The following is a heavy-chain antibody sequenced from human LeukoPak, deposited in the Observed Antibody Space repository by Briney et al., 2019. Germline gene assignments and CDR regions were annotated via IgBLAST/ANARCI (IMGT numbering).Heavy chain of an antibody. Sequence: GGSLRLSCAASGFTFSSYGMHWVRQAPGKGLEWVAVIWYDGSKKYYADSVKGRFTMSRDNSKNTLYLQMNSLRAEDTAVYYCARNKWELLYYYGMDVWGQGTTVTVSS. CDR3: ARNKWELLYYYGMDV. J-gene: IGHJ6*02. CDR1: GFTFSSYG. CDR2: IWYDGSKK. V-gene: IGHV3-33*01. D-gene: IGHD1-26*01.